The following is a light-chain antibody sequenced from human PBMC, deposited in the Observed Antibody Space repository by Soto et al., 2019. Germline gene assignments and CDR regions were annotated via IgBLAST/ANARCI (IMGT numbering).Light chain of an antibody. V-gene: IGLV2-23*01. CDR1: SSDVGSYNL. CDR2: EGS. Sequence: QSALTQPASVSGSPGQSITISCTGTSSDVGSYNLVSWYQQLPGKAPKLMIYEGSKRPSGVSHRFSGSKSGNTASLTISGLQAEDEADYYCCSYAGSSTPVVFGGGTKVTVL. CDR3: CSYAGSSTPVV. J-gene: IGLJ2*01.